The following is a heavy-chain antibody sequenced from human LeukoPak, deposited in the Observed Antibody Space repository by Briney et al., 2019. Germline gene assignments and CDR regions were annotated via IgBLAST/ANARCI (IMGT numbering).Heavy chain of an antibody. CDR3: ARAGVPGDYYYYYMDL. D-gene: IGHD2-8*01. Sequence: GGSLRLSCAASGFTFDDYAMLWVRQAPRKGLEWVSSISWNSNNIDYAESVKGRFTVSRDNAKNSLYLQMNNLRPEDTALYYCARAGVPGDYYYYYMDLWGKGTTVTVSS. V-gene: IGHV3-9*01. CDR1: GFTFDDYA. CDR2: ISWNSNNI. J-gene: IGHJ6*03.